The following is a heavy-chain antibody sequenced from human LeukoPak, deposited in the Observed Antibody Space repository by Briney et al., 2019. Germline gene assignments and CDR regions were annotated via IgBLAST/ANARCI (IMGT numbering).Heavy chain of an antibody. CDR1: GGSFSGYY. J-gene: IGHJ4*02. D-gene: IGHD6-13*01. CDR3: TSTRKGHIARTLF. V-gene: IGHV4-34*01. CDR2: INHSGST. Sequence: SETLSLTCAVYGGSFSGYYWSWIRQPPGKGLEWIGEINHSGSTNYNPSLKSRVTISVDTSKNQFSLKLSSVTAADTAVYYCTSTRKGHIARTLFWGQGTLVTVSS.